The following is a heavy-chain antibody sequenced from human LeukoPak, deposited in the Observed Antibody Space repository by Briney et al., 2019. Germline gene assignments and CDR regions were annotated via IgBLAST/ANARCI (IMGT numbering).Heavy chain of an antibody. J-gene: IGHJ4*02. CDR3: ARAHSSSSTFDL. D-gene: IGHD6-6*01. Sequence: GGSLRLSWAASGFTFSDYGIHWVRQAPGQGLEWVALIWYDGSKKYYADSVKGRFTISRDNTKNTLYLQLNSLRADDTAVYYCARAHSSSSTFDLWGQGTLVTVSS. CDR2: IWYDGSKK. V-gene: IGHV3-33*01. CDR1: GFTFSDYG.